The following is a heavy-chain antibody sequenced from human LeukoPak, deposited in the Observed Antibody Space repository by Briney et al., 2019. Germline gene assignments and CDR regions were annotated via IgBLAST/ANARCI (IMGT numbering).Heavy chain of an antibody. CDR3: ANQVRLKSSTSYYYGMDV. CDR2: IYYSGST. D-gene: IGHD2-2*01. J-gene: IGHJ6*02. CDR1: GGSISSYY. Sequence: PSETRSLTCTVSGGSISSYYWGWIRQPPGKGLEWIGSIYYSGSTYYNPSLKSRVTISVDTSKNQFSLKLSSVTAADTAVYYCANQVRLKSSTSYYYGMDVWGQGTTVTVSS. V-gene: IGHV4-39*07.